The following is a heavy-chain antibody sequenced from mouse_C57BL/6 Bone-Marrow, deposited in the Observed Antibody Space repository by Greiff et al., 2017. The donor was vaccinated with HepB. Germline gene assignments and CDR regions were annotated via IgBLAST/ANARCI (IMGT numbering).Heavy chain of an antibody. V-gene: IGHV1-52*01. J-gene: IGHJ3*01. CDR2: IDPSDSET. Sequence: QVQLQQPGAELVRPGSSVKLSCKASGYTFTSYWMHWVKQRPIQGLEWIGNIDPSDSETHYNQKFKDKATLTVDKSSSTAYMQLSSLTSEDSAVYYCAREFYSFYFDYWGQGTLVTVSA. D-gene: IGHD2-1*01. CDR1: GYTFTSYW. CDR3: AREFYSFYFDY.